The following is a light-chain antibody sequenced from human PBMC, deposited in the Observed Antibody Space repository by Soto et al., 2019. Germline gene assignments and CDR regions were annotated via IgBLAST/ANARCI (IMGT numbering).Light chain of an antibody. J-gene: IGKJ3*01. CDR2: GAS. Sequence: EIVLTQSPGTLSLSPGERATLSCRASQSVSSSYLAWYQQKPGQAPRLLIYGASSRANGIPDRFSGSGSGTDFTLTISRLEPEDFAVYYCQQYGSSPRLFTFGPGTKVDIK. V-gene: IGKV3-20*01. CDR1: QSVSSSY. CDR3: QQYGSSPRLFT.